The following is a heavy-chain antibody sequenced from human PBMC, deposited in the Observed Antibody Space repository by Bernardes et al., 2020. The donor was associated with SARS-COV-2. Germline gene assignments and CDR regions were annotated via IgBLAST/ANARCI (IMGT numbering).Heavy chain of an antibody. CDR3: ATQIVVVPAAAPVLRYFDWLKGAWFDP. CDR2: IYYSGST. Sequence: TLSLTCTVSGGSISSSSYYWGWIRQPPGKGLEWIGSIYYSGSTYYNPSLKSRVTISVDTSKNQFSLKLSSVTAANTAVYYCATQIVVVPAAAPVLRYFDWLKGAWFDPWGQGTLVTVSS. CDR1: GGSISSSSYY. D-gene: IGHD3-9*01. V-gene: IGHV4-39*01. J-gene: IGHJ5*02.